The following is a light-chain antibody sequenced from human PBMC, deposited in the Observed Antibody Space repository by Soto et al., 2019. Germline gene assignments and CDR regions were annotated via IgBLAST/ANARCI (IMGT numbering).Light chain of an antibody. Sequence: QSALTQPASVSGSPGQSITISCTGTSSDVGGYNYVSWYQQHPGKAPKLMISEVSNRPSGVSYRFSGSKSGNTASLTISGLQDEDEADYYCSSFISTNNLVAFGGGTKLTVL. CDR3: SSFISTNNLVA. J-gene: IGLJ2*01. V-gene: IGLV2-14*01. CDR1: SSDVGGYNY. CDR2: EVS.